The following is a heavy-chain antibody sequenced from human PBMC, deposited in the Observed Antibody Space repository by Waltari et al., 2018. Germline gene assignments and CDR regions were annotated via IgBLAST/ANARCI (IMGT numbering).Heavy chain of an antibody. V-gene: IGHV3-21*01. Sequence: EVQLVESGGGLVKPGGSLRLSCAASGFTFSSYSMNWVRQAPGKGLEWVSSISSSSSYRYYADSVKGRFTSSRDNAKNSLYLQMNSLRAEDTAVYYCARDYYGSGRAFDIWGQGTMVTVSS. CDR1: GFTFSSYS. J-gene: IGHJ3*02. CDR3: ARDYYGSGRAFDI. CDR2: ISSSSSYR. D-gene: IGHD3-10*01.